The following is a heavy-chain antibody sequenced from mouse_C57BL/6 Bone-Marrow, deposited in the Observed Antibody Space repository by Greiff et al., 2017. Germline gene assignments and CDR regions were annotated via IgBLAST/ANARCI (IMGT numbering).Heavy chain of an antibody. CDR1: GYTFTDYY. V-gene: IGHV1-19*01. Sequence: EVKLQESGPVLVKPGASVKMSCKASGYTFTDYYMNWVKQSHGKSLEWIGVINPYNGGTSYNQKFKGKATLTVDKSSSTAYMELNSLTSEDSAVYYCAREYFDYWGQGTTLTVSS. CDR2: INPYNGGT. CDR3: AREYFDY. J-gene: IGHJ2*01.